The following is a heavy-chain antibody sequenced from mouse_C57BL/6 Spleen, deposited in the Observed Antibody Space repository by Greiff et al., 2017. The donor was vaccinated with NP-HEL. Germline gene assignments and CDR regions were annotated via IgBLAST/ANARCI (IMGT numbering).Heavy chain of an antibody. CDR1: GFSLTSYG. CDR2: IWRGGST. Sequence: QVQLKQSGPGLVQPSQSLSITCTVSGFSLTSYGVHWVRQSPGKGLEWLGVIWRGGSTDYNAAFMSRLSITKDNSKSQGFFKMNSLQADDTAIYYCAKAYYYGSSPYFDYWGQGTTLTVSS. J-gene: IGHJ2*01. CDR3: AKAYYYGSSPYFDY. D-gene: IGHD1-1*01. V-gene: IGHV2-5*01.